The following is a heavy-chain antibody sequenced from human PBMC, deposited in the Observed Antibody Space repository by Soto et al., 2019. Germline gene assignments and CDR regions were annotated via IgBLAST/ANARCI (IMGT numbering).Heavy chain of an antibody. D-gene: IGHD1-1*01. J-gene: IGHJ6*02. V-gene: IGHV1-3*01. CDR2: INAGNGNT. CDR3: ARGELEPTSRSYGMDV. Sequence: ASVKVSCKASGYTFTSYAMHWVRQAPGQRLEWMGWINAGNGNTKYSQKFQGRVTITRDTSASTAYMELSSLRSEDTAVYYCARGELEPTSRSYGMDVWGQGTTVTVSS. CDR1: GYTFTSYA.